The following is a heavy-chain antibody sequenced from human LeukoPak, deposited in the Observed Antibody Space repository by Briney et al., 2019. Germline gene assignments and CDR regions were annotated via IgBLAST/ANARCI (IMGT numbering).Heavy chain of an antibody. CDR1: GFTVTNNY. J-gene: IGHJ6*02. D-gene: IGHD3-10*01. CDR3: AREGYASGTRYGMDV. Sequence: GGSLRLSCAASGFTVTNNYMSWVRQAPGKGLEWVSVIYAGGSTSYADSVKGRFTISRDSSNNTLYLQMNSLRAEDTAVYYCAREGYASGTRYGMDVWGQGTTVTVSS. CDR2: IYAGGST. V-gene: IGHV3-66*01.